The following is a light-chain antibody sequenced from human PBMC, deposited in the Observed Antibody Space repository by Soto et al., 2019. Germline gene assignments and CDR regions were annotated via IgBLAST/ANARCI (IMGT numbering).Light chain of an antibody. CDR1: QSISSY. Sequence: DIQITQSPSSLSASVGDRVTITCRASQSISSYVNWYQQKPGKAPNLLIYAASSLQSGVPSRFSGSGFGTDFTLTISSLQPDDFATYYCQQSFSTPLTLGGGTKVDIK. J-gene: IGKJ4*01. V-gene: IGKV1-39*01. CDR3: QQSFSTPLT. CDR2: AAS.